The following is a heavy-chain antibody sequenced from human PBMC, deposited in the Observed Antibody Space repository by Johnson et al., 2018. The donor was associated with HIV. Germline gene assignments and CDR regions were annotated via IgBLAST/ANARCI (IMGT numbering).Heavy chain of an antibody. V-gene: IGHV3-15*05. D-gene: IGHD5-24*01. CDR2: IKSKTDGGTT. CDR1: GFTVSSYY. Sequence: VQLVESGGGLVQPGGSLRLSCAASGFTVSSYYMSWVRQAPWKGLEWVGRIKSKTDGGTTDYAAPVKGRFTISRDDSKNTLYLQMNSLRAEDTAVYYCAIATNPRMATITDDAFDIWGQGTMVTVSS. J-gene: IGHJ3*02. CDR3: AIATNPRMATITDDAFDI.